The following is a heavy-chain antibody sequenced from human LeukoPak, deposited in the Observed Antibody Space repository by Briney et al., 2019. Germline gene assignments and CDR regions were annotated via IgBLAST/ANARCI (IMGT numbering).Heavy chain of an antibody. CDR1: GFTFSSYE. CDR2: ISSSGSTI. J-gene: IGHJ5*02. CDR3: ARGSAVGATSNWFDP. V-gene: IGHV3-48*03. D-gene: IGHD1-26*01. Sequence: PGGSLRLSCAASGFTFSSYEMNWVRQAPGKGLGWVSYISSSGSTIYYADSVRGRFTISRDNAKNSLYLQMNSLRAEDTAVYYCARGSAVGATSNWFDPWGQGTLVTVSS.